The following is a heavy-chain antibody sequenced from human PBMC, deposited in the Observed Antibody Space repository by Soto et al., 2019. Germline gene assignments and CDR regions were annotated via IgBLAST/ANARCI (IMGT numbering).Heavy chain of an antibody. CDR3: AKSRNWNVYDRGGYSDLVLDH. Sequence: GGALRRSCAASEFSCSSYAMSWVRQAPGKGLGWVSGILSSGGSTYYADSVKGRFTISRDNSKNKRDLQMNSLRTQDTAAYYFAKSRNWNVYDRGGYSDLVLDHWGQGSLVTVSS. D-gene: IGHD3-22*01. V-gene: IGHV3-23*01. CDR2: ILSSGGST. CDR1: EFSCSSYA. J-gene: IGHJ1*01.